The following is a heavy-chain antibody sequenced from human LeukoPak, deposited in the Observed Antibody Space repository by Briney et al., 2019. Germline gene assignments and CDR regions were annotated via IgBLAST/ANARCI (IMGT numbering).Heavy chain of an antibody. CDR3: ARDQVCSSTSCPLYYYYYYMDV. D-gene: IGHD2-2*01. CDR2: IYTSGSN. Sequence: SETLSLTCTVSGGSISSYYWSWIRQPAGKGLEWIGRIYTSGSNNYNPSLKSRVTMSVDTSKKQFSLKLSSVTAADTAVYYCARDQVCSSTSCPLYYYYYYMDVWGKGTTVTVSS. J-gene: IGHJ6*03. CDR1: GGSISSYY. V-gene: IGHV4-4*07.